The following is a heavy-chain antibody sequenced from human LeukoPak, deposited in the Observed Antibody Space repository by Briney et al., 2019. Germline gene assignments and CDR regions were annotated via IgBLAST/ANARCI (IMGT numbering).Heavy chain of an antibody. CDR1: GYTFTSYG. J-gene: IGHJ5*02. V-gene: IGHV1-69*13. CDR2: IIPIFGTA. Sequence: ASVKVSCKASGYTFTSYGISWVRQAPGQGLEWMGGIIPIFGTANYAQKFQGRVTITADVSTSTAYMELSSLRSEDTAVYYCARDRWLYCSGGSCNNWFDPWGQGTLVTVSS. D-gene: IGHD2-15*01. CDR3: ARDRWLYCSGGSCNNWFDP.